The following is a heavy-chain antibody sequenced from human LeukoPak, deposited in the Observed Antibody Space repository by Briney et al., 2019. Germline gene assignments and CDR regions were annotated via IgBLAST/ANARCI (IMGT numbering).Heavy chain of an antibody. CDR2: INPNSGGT. Sequence: ASVKVSCKASGYTFTGYDMHWVRQAPGQGLEWMGWINPNSGGTNYAQKFQGRVTMTRDTSISTAYMELSRLRSDDTAVYYCARDIFLTAGGSTSEDWGQGTLVTVSS. CDR1: GYTFTGYD. CDR3: ARDIFLTAGGSTSED. V-gene: IGHV1-2*02. D-gene: IGHD2-2*01. J-gene: IGHJ4*02.